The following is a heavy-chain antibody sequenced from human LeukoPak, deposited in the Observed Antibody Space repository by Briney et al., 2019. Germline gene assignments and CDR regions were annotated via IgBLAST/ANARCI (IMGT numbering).Heavy chain of an antibody. CDR1: GGTFSSYA. V-gene: IGHV1-69*04. J-gene: IGHJ4*02. Sequence: SVKVSCKASGGTFSSYAISWVRQAPGQGLAWMGRIIPILGIANYAQKFQGRVTITADKSTSTAYMELSSLRSEDTAVYYCARERGDGYNYGEYWGQGTLVTVSS. CDR2: IIPILGIA. CDR3: ARERGDGYNYGEY. D-gene: IGHD5-24*01.